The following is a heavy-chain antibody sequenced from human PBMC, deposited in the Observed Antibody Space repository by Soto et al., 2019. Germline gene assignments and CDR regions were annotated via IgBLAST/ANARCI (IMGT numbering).Heavy chain of an antibody. D-gene: IGHD3-3*01. J-gene: IGHJ6*03. Sequence: SETLSLTCAVYGGSFSGYYWSWIRQPPGKGLEWIGEINHSGSTNYNPSLKSRVTISVDTSKSQFSLKLDSVTAADTAVYYCARGSAADYDFWSGYYTARYYYMDVWGKGTPVTVSS. V-gene: IGHV4-34*01. CDR2: INHSGST. CDR3: ARGSAADYDFWSGYYTARYYYMDV. CDR1: GGSFSGYY.